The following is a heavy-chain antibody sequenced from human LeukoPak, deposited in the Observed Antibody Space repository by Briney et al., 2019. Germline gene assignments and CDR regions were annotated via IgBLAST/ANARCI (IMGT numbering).Heavy chain of an antibody. Sequence: GGSLRLSCAASGFTFSSYGMHWVRRAPGKGLEWVAVISYDGSNKYYADSVKGRFTISRDNSKNTLYLQMNSLRAEDTAVYYCAKDWYNWNAIRLYYFDYWGQGTLVTVSS. CDR2: ISYDGSNK. CDR1: GFTFSSYG. D-gene: IGHD1-1*01. CDR3: AKDWYNWNAIRLYYFDY. V-gene: IGHV3-30*18. J-gene: IGHJ4*02.